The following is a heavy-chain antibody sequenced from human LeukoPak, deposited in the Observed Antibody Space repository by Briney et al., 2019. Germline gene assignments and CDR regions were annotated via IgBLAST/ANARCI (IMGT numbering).Heavy chain of an antibody. D-gene: IGHD2-15*01. Sequence: SETLSLTCTVSGGSISSSSYYWNWIRQPPGKGLEWIGEINHSGRTNYNPSLKSRVTISVDTSKNQFSLKLNSVTAADTAVYYCARGRSYCSGGSCYSWLDPWGQGTLVTVSS. J-gene: IGHJ5*02. V-gene: IGHV4-39*07. CDR1: GGSISSSSYY. CDR3: ARGRSYCSGGSCYSWLDP. CDR2: INHSGRT.